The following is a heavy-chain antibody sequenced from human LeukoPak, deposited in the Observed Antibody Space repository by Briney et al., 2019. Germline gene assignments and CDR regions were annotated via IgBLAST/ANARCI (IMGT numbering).Heavy chain of an antibody. CDR1: GFSLSGYW. D-gene: IGHD2-15*01. CDR2: NNSDGSTT. V-gene: IGHV3-74*01. CDR3: ARDPRNVGLAP. J-gene: IGHJ5*02. Sequence: GGSLRLSCVASGFSLSGYWMYWVRQAPGKGLMYISRNNSDGSTTNYADVVKGRFTMSRDNVKNTLYLQTNSLRVEDTAVYYCARDPRNVGLAPWGQGTLVTVSS.